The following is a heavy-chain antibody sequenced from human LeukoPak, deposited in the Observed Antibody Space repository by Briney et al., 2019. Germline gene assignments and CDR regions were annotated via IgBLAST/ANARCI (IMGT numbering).Heavy chain of an antibody. Sequence: SETLSLTCAVYGGSFSGHYWSWIRQPPGKGLEWIGEINHSGSTNYNPSLKSRVTISVDTSKNQFSLKLSSVTAADTAVYYCARAGVAAIRTPFDYWGQGTLVTVSS. CDR1: GGSFSGHY. J-gene: IGHJ4*02. CDR2: INHSGST. D-gene: IGHD5-12*01. V-gene: IGHV4-34*01. CDR3: ARAGVAAIRTPFDY.